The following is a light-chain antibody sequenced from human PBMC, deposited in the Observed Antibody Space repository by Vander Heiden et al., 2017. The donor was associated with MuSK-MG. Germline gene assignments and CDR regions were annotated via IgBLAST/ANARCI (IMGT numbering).Light chain of an antibody. Sequence: QSVLTQPPSVAEAPRQRVTISCSGSSSTIGNNAGNWYQQLPGKAPKLLLYYDGRRRSGVPDRFSGSKSGTSASVAIIVLQAEDAADYYCAASYASRNGFVFGGGTKLTVL. CDR2: YDG. CDR3: AASYASRNGFV. V-gene: IGLV1-36*01. CDR1: SSTIGNNA. J-gene: IGLJ3*02.